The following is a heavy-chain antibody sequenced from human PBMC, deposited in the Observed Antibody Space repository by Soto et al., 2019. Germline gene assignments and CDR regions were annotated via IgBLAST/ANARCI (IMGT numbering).Heavy chain of an antibody. D-gene: IGHD3-10*01. J-gene: IGHJ6*02. CDR2: ISAYNGNT. CDR1: GYTFTSYG. V-gene: IGHV1-18*01. CDR3: ARALWFGESYYYYGMDV. Sequence: QVQLVQSGAEVKKPGASVKVSCKASGYTFTSYGISWVRQAPGQGPEWMGWISAYNGNTNYAQKLQGRVTMTTDTSTSTAYMELRSLRSDDTAVYYCARALWFGESYYYYGMDVWGQGTTVTVSS.